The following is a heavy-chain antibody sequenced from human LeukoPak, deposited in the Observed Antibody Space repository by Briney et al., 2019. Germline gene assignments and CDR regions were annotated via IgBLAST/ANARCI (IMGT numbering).Heavy chain of an antibody. V-gene: IGHV3-23*01. D-gene: IGHD5-12*01. Sequence: TGGSLRLSCAASGFTFSSYAMSWVRQAPGKGLEWVSAISGSGGSTYYADSVKGRFTISRDNSKNTLYLQMNSLRAEDTAVNYCANKFRYSGYDSVRFDYWGQGTLVTVSS. CDR3: ANKFRYSGYDSVRFDY. J-gene: IGHJ4*02. CDR1: GFTFSSYA. CDR2: ISGSGGST.